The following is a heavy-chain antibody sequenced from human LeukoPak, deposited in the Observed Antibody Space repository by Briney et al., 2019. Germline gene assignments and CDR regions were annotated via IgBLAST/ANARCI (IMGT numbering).Heavy chain of an antibody. D-gene: IGHD3-16*02. CDR1: GFTFSSYG. CDR2: IWYDGSNK. Sequence: PGRSLRLSCAASGFTFSSYGMHWVRQAPGKGLEWVAVIWYDGSNKYYADSVKGRFTISRDNSKNTLYLQMNSLRAEDTAVYYCARDTYYDYVWGSYRYTSNFDYSGQGTLVTVSS. J-gene: IGHJ4*02. CDR3: ARDTYYDYVWGSYRYTSNFDY. V-gene: IGHV3-33*01.